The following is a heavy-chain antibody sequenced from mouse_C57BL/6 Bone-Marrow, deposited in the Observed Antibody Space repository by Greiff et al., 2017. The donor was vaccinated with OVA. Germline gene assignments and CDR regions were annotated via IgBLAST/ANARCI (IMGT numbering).Heavy chain of an antibody. CDR2: ISNGGGST. V-gene: IGHV5-12*01. CDR1: GFTFSDYY. Sequence: EVQRVESGGGLVQPGGSLKLSCAASGFTFSDYYMYWVRQTPEKRLEWVAYISNGGGSTYYPDTVKGRFTISRDNAKNTLYLQMSRLKSEDTAMYYCARELFITTVVAHWYFDVWGTGTTVTVSS. J-gene: IGHJ1*03. D-gene: IGHD1-1*01. CDR3: ARELFITTVVAHWYFDV.